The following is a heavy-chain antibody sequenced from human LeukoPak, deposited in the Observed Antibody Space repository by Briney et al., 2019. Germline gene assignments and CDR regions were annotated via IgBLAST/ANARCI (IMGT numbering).Heavy chain of an antibody. D-gene: IGHD3-9*01. CDR1: GFSFSTYA. J-gene: IGHJ4*02. Sequence: GGSLRLSCAAPGFSFSTYAMSWVRQAPGKGLEWLSALSGRGRDTYYADSVKGRFTISRDNAKNSLYLQMNSLRAEDTAVYYCARDQGLRYFDWLSRGGFDYWGQGTLVTVSS. CDR2: LSGRGRDT. V-gene: IGHV3-23*01. CDR3: ARDQGLRYFDWLSRGGFDY.